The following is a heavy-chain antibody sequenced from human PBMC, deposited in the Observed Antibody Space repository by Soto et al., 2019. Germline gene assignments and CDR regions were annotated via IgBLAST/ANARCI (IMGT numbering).Heavy chain of an antibody. J-gene: IGHJ4*02. D-gene: IGHD3-16*01. V-gene: IGHV3-48*02. CDR3: ARDGGDYGNHDY. CDR1: GFTLSGNK. Sequence: EVQLVESGGGWDQPGGSLSLSLAASGFTLSGNKMHWFRQALGKGLEWVSPIRGSSGTTYADSVKGRFTISRDNAENSLYLQMNSLRDEDTAVYYCARDGGDYGNHDYWGQGTLVSVSS. CDR2: IRGSSGTT.